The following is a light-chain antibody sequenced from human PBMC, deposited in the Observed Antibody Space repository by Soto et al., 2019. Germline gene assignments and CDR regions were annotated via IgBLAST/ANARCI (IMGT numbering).Light chain of an antibody. Sequence: DIQMTQSPSSLSASLGDRVTITCRPSESIRNELNWFQQRPGKAPRLLIYDAFNLQSGVPSRFSGSVSGTEFSLTISSMQAGDSAIYYCQQSFTTPWTFGQGTKVDIK. V-gene: IGKV1-39*01. CDR2: DAF. CDR1: ESIRNE. CDR3: QQSFTTPWT. J-gene: IGKJ1*01.